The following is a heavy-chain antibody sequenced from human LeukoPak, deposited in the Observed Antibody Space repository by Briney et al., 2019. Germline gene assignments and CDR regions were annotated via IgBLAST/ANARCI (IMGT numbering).Heavy chain of an antibody. CDR1: GGSISSGGYY. Sequence: SETLSLTCTVSGGSISSGGYYWSWIRQHPGKGLEWIGYIYYSGSTYYNPSLKSRVTISVDTSKNQFSLKLSSVTAADTAVYYCARVDVFAFDIWGQGTMVTVSS. CDR2: IYYSGST. J-gene: IGHJ3*02. V-gene: IGHV4-31*03. CDR3: ARVDVFAFDI. D-gene: IGHD3-16*01.